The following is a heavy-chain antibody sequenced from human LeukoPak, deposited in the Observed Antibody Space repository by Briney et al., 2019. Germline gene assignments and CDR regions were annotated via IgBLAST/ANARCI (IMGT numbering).Heavy chain of an antibody. V-gene: IGHV3-33*01. Sequence: PGRSLRLSCAASGFTFSSYGMHWVRQAPGKGLEWVAVIWYDGSNKYYADSVKGRFTISRDNSKNTLYLQMNSLRAEDTAVYYCAGGGMGQGFYYGMDVWGKGTTVTVSS. J-gene: IGHJ6*04. CDR2: IWYDGSNK. D-gene: IGHD1-26*01. CDR1: GFTFSSYG. CDR3: AGGGMGQGFYYGMDV.